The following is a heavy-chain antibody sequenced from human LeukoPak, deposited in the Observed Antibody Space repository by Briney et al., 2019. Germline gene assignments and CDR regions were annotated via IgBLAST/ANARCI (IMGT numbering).Heavy chain of an antibody. CDR1: GFSFSDYG. D-gene: IGHD3-3*01. J-gene: IGHJ6*03. CDR3: AKRVVIKSTDYFSYYIHV. V-gene: IGHV3-30*02. CDR2: IRYDGSNK. Sequence: GGSLRLSCEASGFSFSDYGMHWVRQAPGKGLEWVAFIRYDGSNKYYADSVKGRFTVSRDNSQSTLYLQMNSLRVEDTAVYYCAKRVVIKSTDYFSYYIHVWGKGTTVTVSS.